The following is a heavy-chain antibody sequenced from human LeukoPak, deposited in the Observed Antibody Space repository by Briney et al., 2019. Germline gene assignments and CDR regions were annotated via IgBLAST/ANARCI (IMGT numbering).Heavy chain of an antibody. CDR2: IYPGDSDT. CDR1: GYSFTIYW. Sequence: GESLKISCKGSGYSFTIYWIGWVRQMPGKGLEWMGIIYPGDSDTRYSPSFQGQVTISADKSISAAYLQWSSLKASDTAMYYCARLGYSYGEGVDWFDPWGQGTLVTVSS. CDR3: ARLGYSYGEGVDWFDP. J-gene: IGHJ5*02. D-gene: IGHD5-18*01. V-gene: IGHV5-51*01.